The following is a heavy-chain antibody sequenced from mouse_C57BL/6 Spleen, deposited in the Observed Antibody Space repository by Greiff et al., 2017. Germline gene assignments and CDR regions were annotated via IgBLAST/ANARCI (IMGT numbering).Heavy chain of an antibody. Sequence: DVKLQESGPGLVKPSQSLSLTCSVTGYSITSGYYWNWIRQFPGNKLEWMGYISYDGSNNYNPSLKNRISITRDTSKNQFFLKLNSVTTEDTATYYCARGGSKGYFDVWGTGTTVTVSS. J-gene: IGHJ1*03. V-gene: IGHV3-6*01. CDR1: GYSITSGYY. CDR2: ISYDGSN. CDR3: ARGGSKGYFDV.